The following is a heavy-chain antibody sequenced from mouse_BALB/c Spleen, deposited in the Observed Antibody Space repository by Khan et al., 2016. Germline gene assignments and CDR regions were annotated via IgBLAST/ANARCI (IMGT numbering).Heavy chain of an antibody. CDR1: GFTFSSYG. CDR3: GRRAFDY. CDR2: ISSGGSYT. J-gene: IGHJ2*01. V-gene: IGHV5-6*01. Sequence: EVELVESGGDLVKPGGSLKLSCAASGFTFSSYGMSWVRQTPDKRLEWVATISSGGSYTYYPDSVKGRFTISRDNAKNTLYLQMSSLKSEDTAMYYCGRRAFDYWGQGTTLTVSS. D-gene: IGHD3-3*01.